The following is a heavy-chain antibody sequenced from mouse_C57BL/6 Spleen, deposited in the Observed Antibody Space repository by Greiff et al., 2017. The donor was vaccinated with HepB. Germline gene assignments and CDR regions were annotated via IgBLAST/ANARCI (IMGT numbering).Heavy chain of an antibody. Sequence: EVQLQESGGGLVKPGGSLKLSCAASGFTFSDYGMHWVRQAPEKGLEWVAYISSGSSTIYYADTVKGRFTISRDNAKNTLFLQMTSLRSEDTAMYYCAREQYFYAMDYWGQGTSVTVSS. CDR2: ISSGSSTI. V-gene: IGHV5-17*01. D-gene: IGHD5-1*01. CDR1: GFTFSDYG. J-gene: IGHJ4*01. CDR3: AREQYFYAMDY.